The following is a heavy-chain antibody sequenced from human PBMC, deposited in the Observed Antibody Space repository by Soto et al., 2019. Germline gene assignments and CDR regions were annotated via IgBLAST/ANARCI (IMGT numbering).Heavy chain of an antibody. CDR3: ARDQGQYYDILTGYYPPDHYYYYYGMDV. J-gene: IGHJ6*02. CDR1: GYAFTSYF. D-gene: IGHD3-9*01. V-gene: IGHV1-3*01. CDR2: INAGNGNT. Sequence: ASVKVSCKASGYAFTSYFMHWVRQAPGQRLEWMGWINAGNGNTKYSQKFQGRVTITRDTSASTAYMELSSLRSEDTAVYYCARDQGQYYDILTGYYPPDHYYYYYGMDVWGQGTTVTVSS.